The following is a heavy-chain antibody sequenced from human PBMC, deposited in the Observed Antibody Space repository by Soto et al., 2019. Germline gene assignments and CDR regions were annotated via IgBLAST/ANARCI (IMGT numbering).Heavy chain of an antibody. CDR2: IGAYNGNT. J-gene: IGHJ4*02. D-gene: IGHD1-26*01. Sequence: ASLKVSCRASGYTFTSYGITWLRQAPVQGLEWMGWIGAYNGNTNYAQKLQGRVTMTTDTSTSTAYMELRSLRSDDTAVYYCARAPLVGATSYLDSWGQGTLVNVSS. V-gene: IGHV1-18*01. CDR1: GYTFTSYG. CDR3: ARAPLVGATSYLDS.